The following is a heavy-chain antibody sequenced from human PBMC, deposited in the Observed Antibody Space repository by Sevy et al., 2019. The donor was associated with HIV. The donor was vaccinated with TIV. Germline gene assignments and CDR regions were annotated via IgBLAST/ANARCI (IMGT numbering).Heavy chain of an antibody. CDR3: AKATYDFWSGPIDY. J-gene: IGHJ4*02. CDR2: ISGSGGST. Sequence: GGSLRLSCAASGFTFSSYAMSWVRQAPGKGLEWVSAISGSGGSTYYADSVKGRFTISRDNSKNTLYLQMNSLRAEDTGVYYCAKATYDFWSGPIDYWGQGTLGTVSS. CDR1: GFTFSSYA. D-gene: IGHD3-3*01. V-gene: IGHV3-23*01.